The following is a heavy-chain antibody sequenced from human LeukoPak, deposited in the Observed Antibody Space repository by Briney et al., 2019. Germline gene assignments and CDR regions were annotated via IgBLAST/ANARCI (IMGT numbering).Heavy chain of an antibody. D-gene: IGHD6-19*01. V-gene: IGHV4-59*08. J-gene: IGHJ4*02. Sequence: KPSETLSLTCTVSGGSIGSYYWSWIRQPPGKGLEWIGYIYYSGGTNYNPSLKSRVTISVDTSKNQFSLKLSSVTAADTAIYYCARAVSGRFDYWGQGTLVTVSS. CDR2: IYYSGGT. CDR1: GGSIGSYY. CDR3: ARAVSGRFDY.